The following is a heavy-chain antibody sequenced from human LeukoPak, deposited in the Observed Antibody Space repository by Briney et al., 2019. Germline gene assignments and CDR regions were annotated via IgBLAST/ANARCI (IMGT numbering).Heavy chain of an antibody. D-gene: IGHD3-9*01. Sequence: PGGSLRLSCAASGFTFSNAWMSWVRQAPGKGLEWVGRIKSKTDGGTTDYAAPVKGRFTISRDDSKNTLYLQMNSLKTEDTAVYYCTTLPCYYDILTGYPTGHPDHDYWGQGTLVTVSS. V-gene: IGHV3-15*01. CDR3: TTLPCYYDILTGYPTGHPDHDY. J-gene: IGHJ4*02. CDR2: IKSKTDGGTT. CDR1: GFTFSNAW.